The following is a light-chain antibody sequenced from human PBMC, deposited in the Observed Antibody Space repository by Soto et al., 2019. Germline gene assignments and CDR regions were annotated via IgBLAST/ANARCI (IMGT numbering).Light chain of an antibody. Sequence: QTVVTQPPSVSGAPGQRVTISCTGSSSNIGAGYDVHWYQQLPGTATKLLIYGNSNRPSGVPDRFSGSKSGTSASLAITGLQAEDEADYYCQSYDSSLSVLVFGGGTKLTVL. J-gene: IGLJ2*01. CDR2: GNS. CDR1: SSNIGAGYD. CDR3: QSYDSSLSVLV. V-gene: IGLV1-40*01.